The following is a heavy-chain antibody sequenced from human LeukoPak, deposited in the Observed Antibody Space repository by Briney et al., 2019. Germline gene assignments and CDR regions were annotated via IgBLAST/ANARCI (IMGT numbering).Heavy chain of an antibody. CDR1: GFTFNNYA. V-gene: IGHV3-23*01. D-gene: IGHD2-15*01. J-gene: IGHJ4*02. CDR2: ISSGGST. Sequence: GGSLRHSCAASGFTFNNYAMSWVRQAPGKGLEWVSGISSGGSTYHADSVQGRFTISRDNSKNMLYLQMSSLRAEDTALYYCAKEGGHSYDYFDYWGQGTLVTVSS. CDR3: AKEGGHSYDYFDY.